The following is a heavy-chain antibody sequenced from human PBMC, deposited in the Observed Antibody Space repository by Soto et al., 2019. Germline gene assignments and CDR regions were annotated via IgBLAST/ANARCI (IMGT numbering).Heavy chain of an antibody. CDR3: TTEGSGYYDSSGYTIDIAY. D-gene: IGHD3-22*01. CDR1: GFTFSNAW. Sequence: GGSLRLSCAASGFTFSNAWMNWVRQAPGKGLEWVGRIKSKTDGGTTDYAAPVKGRFTISRDDSKNTLYLQMNSLKTEDTAVYYCTTEGSGYYDSSGYTIDIAYWGQGTLVTVSS. V-gene: IGHV3-15*07. CDR2: IKSKTDGGTT. J-gene: IGHJ4*02.